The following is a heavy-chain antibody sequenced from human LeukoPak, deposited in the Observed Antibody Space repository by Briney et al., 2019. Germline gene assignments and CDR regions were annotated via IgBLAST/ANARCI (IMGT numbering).Heavy chain of an antibody. CDR1: GGSICSNRYY. CDR2: TFHSGST. J-gene: IGHJ4*02. D-gene: IGHD1-26*01. V-gene: IGHV4-39*01. Sequence: SETLSLTSTVPGGSICSNRYYCGLIRQPPGKGLEWIGSTFHSGSTYYNPSLKSRVTISVDTSKNQFSLRLSSVTAEDTAVYFCASEVRGTYTIDYWGQGTLVTVPS. CDR3: ASEVRGTYTIDY.